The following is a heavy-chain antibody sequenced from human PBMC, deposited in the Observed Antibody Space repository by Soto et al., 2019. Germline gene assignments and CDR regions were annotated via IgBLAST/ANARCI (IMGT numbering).Heavy chain of an antibody. V-gene: IGHV3-30*03. CDR3: ARGGTTGGLYF. Sequence: QVQLVESGGGVVQPGTSLRLSCVGSGFTFRSFVIHWVRQAPGKGLEWVALTSYDGSNAYYGDSVKGRFTISRDNSKKTVDRQMDRLRVEDTALYYCARGGTTGGLYFWGQGTLVSVSS. D-gene: IGHD3-16*01. CDR2: TSYDGSNA. CDR1: GFTFRSFV. J-gene: IGHJ4*02.